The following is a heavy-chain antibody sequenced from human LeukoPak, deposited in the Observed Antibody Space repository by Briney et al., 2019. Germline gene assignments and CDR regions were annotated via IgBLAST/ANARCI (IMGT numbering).Heavy chain of an antibody. CDR3: ARVISVAGYDY. CDR1: GLTFNSYW. J-gene: IGHJ4*02. Sequence: GGSLRLSCAASGLTFNSYWMHWVRQVAGKGLVWVARINGDASNTTYADSVKGRFTISRDNAKNSLYLQMNSLRAEDTAVYYCARVISVAGYDYWGQGTLVTVSS. D-gene: IGHD6-19*01. V-gene: IGHV3-74*03. CDR2: INGDASNT.